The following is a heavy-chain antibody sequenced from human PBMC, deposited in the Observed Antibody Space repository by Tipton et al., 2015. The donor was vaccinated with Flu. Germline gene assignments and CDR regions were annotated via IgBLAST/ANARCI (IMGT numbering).Heavy chain of an antibody. V-gene: IGHV4-39*07. CDR2: IYSSGST. D-gene: IGHD2-8*01. J-gene: IGHJ5*02. CDR1: GASISSRSYY. CDR3: VKNGDSNWFDP. Sequence: TLSLTCTVSGASISSRSYYWGWIRQPPGKGLEWIGCIYSSGSTYYNPSLKSRVTMSADTSKNQFSLKLTSVTAADTAIYYCVKNGDSNWFDPWGQGTLVTVSS.